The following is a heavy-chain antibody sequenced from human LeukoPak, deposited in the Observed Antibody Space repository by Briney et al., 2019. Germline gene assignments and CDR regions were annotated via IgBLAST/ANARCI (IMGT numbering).Heavy chain of an antibody. CDR3: ARASWVSSTDAVR. CDR1: GLSFSTFA. CDR2: LRGNGEA. J-gene: IGHJ4*02. Sequence: PGGSLRLSCAASGLSFSTFAMSWVRQGPARGLEWVSSLRGNGEAFYAESVKGRFTLSSDSSRNTVYLRLNNLKVEDTAMYYCARASWVSSTDAVRWGQGTLVTVSS. V-gene: IGHV3-23*01. D-gene: IGHD3-16*01.